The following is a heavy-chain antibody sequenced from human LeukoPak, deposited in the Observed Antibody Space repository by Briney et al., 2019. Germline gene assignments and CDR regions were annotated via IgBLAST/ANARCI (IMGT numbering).Heavy chain of an antibody. CDR1: GYTFTSYA. V-gene: IGHV1-3*01. CDR2: INAGNGNT. Sequence: VASVKVSCKASGYTFTSYAMHWVRQAPGQRLEWMGWINAGNGNTKYSQKFQGRVTITRDTSASTAYMELSSLRSEDTAVYYCARDIVVVVAGGGMDVWGQGTTVTVSS. J-gene: IGHJ6*02. CDR3: ARDIVVVVAGGGMDV. D-gene: IGHD2-15*01.